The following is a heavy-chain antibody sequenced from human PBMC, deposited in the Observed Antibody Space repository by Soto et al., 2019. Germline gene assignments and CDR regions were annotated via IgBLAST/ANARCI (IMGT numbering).Heavy chain of an antibody. CDR2: INPNSGGT. Sequence: ASVKVSCKASGYTFTGYYMHWVRQAPGQGLGWMGWINPNSGGTNYAQKFQGWVTMTRDTSISTAYMELSRLRSDDTAVYYCARDASGGYCGGDCYFPYYYYGMDVWGQGTTVTVSS. J-gene: IGHJ6*02. CDR1: GYTFTGYY. CDR3: ARDASGGYCGGDCYFPYYYYGMDV. V-gene: IGHV1-2*04. D-gene: IGHD2-21*02.